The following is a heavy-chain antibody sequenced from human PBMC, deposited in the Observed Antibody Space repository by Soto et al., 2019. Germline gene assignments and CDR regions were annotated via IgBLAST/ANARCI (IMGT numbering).Heavy chain of an antibody. CDR3: ARGASHYYYYMDV. Sequence: GASVKVSCKASGYTFTGYYMHWVRQAPGQGLEWMGWINPNSGGTNYAQKFQGWVTMTRDTSISTAHMELGRLRSDDTAVYYCARGASHYYYYMDVWGKGTTVTISS. CDR2: INPNSGGT. CDR1: GYTFTGYY. V-gene: IGHV1-2*04. J-gene: IGHJ6*03.